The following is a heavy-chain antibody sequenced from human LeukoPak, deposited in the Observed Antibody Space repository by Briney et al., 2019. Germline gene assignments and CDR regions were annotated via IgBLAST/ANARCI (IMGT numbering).Heavy chain of an antibody. CDR1: GFTFSSYE. J-gene: IGHJ4*02. CDR2: ISSSGNTI. D-gene: IGHD1-20*01. Sequence: GGSLRLSCAASGFTFSSYEMNWVRQAPGKGLEWVSYISSSGNTIYYADSVKGRFTISRDNAKNSLYLQMNSLRAEDTAVYYCARLTARWAFDIWGQGTLVTVSS. V-gene: IGHV3-48*03. CDR3: ARLTARWAFDI.